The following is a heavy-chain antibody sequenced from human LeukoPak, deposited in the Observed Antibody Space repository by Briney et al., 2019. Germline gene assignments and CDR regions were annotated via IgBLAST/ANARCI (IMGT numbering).Heavy chain of an antibody. CDR2: IIPIFGTA. D-gene: IGHD3-22*01. V-gene: IGHV1-69*13. Sequence: SVKGLRQASGYTFTRYAFRWGRPAPGPGVWWVGGIIPIFGTANYAQKFQGRVTITADESTSTAYMELSSLRSEDTAVYYCARSLRYYDSSGYPTDYWGQGTLVTVSS. CDR3: ARSLRYYDSSGYPTDY. J-gene: IGHJ4*02. CDR1: GYTFTRYA.